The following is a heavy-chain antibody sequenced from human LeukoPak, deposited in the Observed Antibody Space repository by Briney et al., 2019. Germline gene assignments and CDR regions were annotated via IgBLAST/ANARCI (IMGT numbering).Heavy chain of an antibody. CDR3: ARAYSGGIVGAPTFDY. CDR2: IYSGGTT. V-gene: IGHV3-53*01. D-gene: IGHD1-26*01. Sequence: GGSLRLSCAASGFTVSSNYMSWVRQAPGKGLEWVSVIYSGGTTDYADSVKGRFTISRDNSKNTLYLQMNSLRAEDTAVYYCARAYSGGIVGAPTFDYWGQGTLVTVSS. J-gene: IGHJ4*02. CDR1: GFTVSSNY.